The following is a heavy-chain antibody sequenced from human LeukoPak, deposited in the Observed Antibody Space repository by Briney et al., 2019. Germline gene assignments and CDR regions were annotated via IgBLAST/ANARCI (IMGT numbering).Heavy chain of an antibody. CDR3: ARLSDPSNWFDP. V-gene: IGHV4-4*02. J-gene: IGHJ5*02. CDR2: IYHRETT. CDR1: GGSISSSHW. D-gene: IGHD6-25*01. Sequence: SETLSLTCAVSGGSISSSHWWSWVRQPPGKGLEWIGEIYHRETTNYNPSLKSRVTISLDKSKNQFSLILVSVTAADTAIYYCARLSDPSNWFDPWGQGTLVTVSS.